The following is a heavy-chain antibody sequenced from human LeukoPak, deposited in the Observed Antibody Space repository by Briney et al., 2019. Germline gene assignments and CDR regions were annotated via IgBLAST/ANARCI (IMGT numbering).Heavy chain of an antibody. CDR3: ATDGLGYSSTSPLDY. J-gene: IGHJ4*02. CDR2: ISYDGSNK. CDR1: GFSFSSYG. Sequence: GGSLRLSCAASGFSFSSYGLHWVRQAPGKGLEWVAGISYDGSNKYCASFVKGRFTISRDNSKNTLYLQMNSLRAEDTAVYYCATDGLGYSSTSPLDYWGQGTPVTVSS. D-gene: IGHD2-2*01. V-gene: IGHV3-30-3*01.